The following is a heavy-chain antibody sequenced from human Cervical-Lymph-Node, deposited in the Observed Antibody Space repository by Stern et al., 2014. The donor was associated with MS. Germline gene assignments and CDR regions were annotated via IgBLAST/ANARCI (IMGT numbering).Heavy chain of an antibody. J-gene: IGHJ6*02. CDR1: GGTLSSLA. V-gene: IGHV1-69*06. Sequence: QVQLVQSGAEVKKPGSSVKVSCKASGGTLSSLAISWVRQAPGQGLEWMGGIIPTFNTAAYAQKFQGRVTITADKSTNTVYMELRSLRPEDTALYYCAKDPPLGVLHEGGYTYFDVDVWGQGTTVTVSS. CDR2: IIPTFNTA. CDR3: AKDPPLGVLHEGGYTYFDVDV. D-gene: IGHD3-3*01.